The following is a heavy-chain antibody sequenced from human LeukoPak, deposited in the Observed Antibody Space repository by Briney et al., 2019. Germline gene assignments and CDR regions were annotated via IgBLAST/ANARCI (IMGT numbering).Heavy chain of an antibody. CDR3: ARRTYYYDSSGSVYYGMDV. D-gene: IGHD3-22*01. V-gene: IGHV3-48*03. Sequence: GGSLRLSCAASGFTFSSYEMTWVRQAPGKGLEWVSYISSSGSTIYYADSVKGRFTISRDNAKNSLYLQMNSLRAEDTAVYYCARRTYYYDSSGSVYYGMDVWGQGTTVTVSS. J-gene: IGHJ6*02. CDR2: ISSSGSTI. CDR1: GFTFSSYE.